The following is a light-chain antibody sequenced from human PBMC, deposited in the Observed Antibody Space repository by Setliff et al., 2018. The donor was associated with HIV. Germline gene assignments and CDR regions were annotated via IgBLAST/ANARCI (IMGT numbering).Light chain of an antibody. CDR1: SRDVGGYNS. J-gene: IGLJ1*01. Sequence: QSALTQPASVSGSPGQSVSISCTGTSRDVGGYNSVSWYQQHPGKAPKLIIYDVTKRPSGVPDRFSGSKSGTTASLAISGLQADDEADYYCCSYAGSDTLVVFGTGTKVTVL. V-gene: IGLV2-11*01. CDR2: DVT. CDR3: CSYAGSDTLVV.